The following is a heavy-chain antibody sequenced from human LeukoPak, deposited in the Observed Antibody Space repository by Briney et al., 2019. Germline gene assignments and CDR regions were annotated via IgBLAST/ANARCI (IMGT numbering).Heavy chain of an antibody. D-gene: IGHD3-10*01. Sequence: PGGSLRLSCAASGFTFSNYAMMWVRQAPGKRLEWVSSITGSGDGTYYADSVRGRFTISRDNSENTLYLQLNSLRAEDTAVYFCVKGFVHPTYYFEYWGQGTLGTVSS. CDR3: VKGFVHPTYYFEY. J-gene: IGHJ4*02. CDR2: ITGSGDGT. V-gene: IGHV3-23*01. CDR1: GFTFSNYA.